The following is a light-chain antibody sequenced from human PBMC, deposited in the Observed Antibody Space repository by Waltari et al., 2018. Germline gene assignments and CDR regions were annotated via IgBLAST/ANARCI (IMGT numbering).Light chain of an antibody. J-gene: IGLJ2*01. CDR1: NNDVGGYNS. Sequence: QSALTQPASVSGSPGQSITIPCTGTNNDVGGYNSVSWYQQHPGKVPKNVIFDVTKRPSGVSRRFSGSKSGNTASLTISGLLAEDEADYYCSSFTTFNTLLVGGGTKLTVL. CDR3: SSFTTFNTLL. CDR2: DVT. V-gene: IGLV2-14*03.